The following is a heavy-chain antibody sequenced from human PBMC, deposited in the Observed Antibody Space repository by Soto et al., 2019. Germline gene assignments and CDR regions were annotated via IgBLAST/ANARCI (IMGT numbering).Heavy chain of an antibody. CDR3: ARAQYYYDSSGYYAIHAFDI. D-gene: IGHD3-22*01. V-gene: IGHV1-69*01. Sequence: QVQLVQSGAEVTKPGSSVKVSCKASGGTFSSYAISWVRQAPGQGLEWMGGIIPIFGTANYAQKFQGRVTITADESTSTAYMELSSLRSEDTAVYYCARAQYYYDSSGYYAIHAFDIWGQGTMVTVSS. CDR2: IIPIFGTA. CDR1: GGTFSSYA. J-gene: IGHJ3*02.